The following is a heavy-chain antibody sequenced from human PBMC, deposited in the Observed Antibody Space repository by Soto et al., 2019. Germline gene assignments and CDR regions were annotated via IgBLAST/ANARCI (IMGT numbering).Heavy chain of an antibody. Sequence: PGGSLRLSCAASGFTCSSYDMRWVRQVKGKGLEWVSAIGTAGDAYYPNSVKGRFTISRENAKNSLYLQMNSLRAGDTAVYYCARDPDYYDSSGYYPEYFQHWGQGTLVTVSS. V-gene: IGHV3-13*04. CDR3: ARDPDYYDSSGYYPEYFQH. D-gene: IGHD3-22*01. CDR2: IGTAGDA. J-gene: IGHJ1*01. CDR1: GFTCSSYD.